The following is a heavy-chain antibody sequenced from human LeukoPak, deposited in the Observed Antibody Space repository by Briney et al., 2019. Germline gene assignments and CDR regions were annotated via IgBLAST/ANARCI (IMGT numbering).Heavy chain of an antibody. V-gene: IGHV3-49*04. CDR2: IRSKAYGGTT. D-gene: IGHD3-3*01. CDR1: GSTFGDYA. Sequence: PGRSLRLSCTASGSTFGDYAMSWVRQAPGKGLERVGFIRSKAYGGTTEYAASVKGRFTISRDDSKSIAYLQMNSLKTEDTAVYYCTRARITIFGVVDYWGQGTLVTVSS. CDR3: TRARITIFGVVDY. J-gene: IGHJ4*02.